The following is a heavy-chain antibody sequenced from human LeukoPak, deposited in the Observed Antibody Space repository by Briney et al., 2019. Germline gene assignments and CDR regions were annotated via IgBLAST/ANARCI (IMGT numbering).Heavy chain of an antibody. Sequence: PGGSLGLSCAASGFIFKNYAMSWVRQAAGKGLEWVSIISGTSDTTRYGDSVRGRFTTSRDNPRNTLYLQMNSLRVDDTAVYYCAKADATIGGAFDIWGQGTMVTVSS. CDR2: ISGTSDTT. V-gene: IGHV3-23*01. CDR1: GFIFKNYA. CDR3: AKADATIGGAFDI. D-gene: IGHD3-3*01. J-gene: IGHJ3*02.